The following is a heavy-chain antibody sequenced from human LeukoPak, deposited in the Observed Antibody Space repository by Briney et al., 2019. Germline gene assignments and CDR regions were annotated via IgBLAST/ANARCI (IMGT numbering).Heavy chain of an antibody. CDR2: INPNSGGT. CDR1: RYTFTGYY. CDR3: ARAKLDDCGGVCDQYFQH. Sequence: ASVKDSCMASRYTFTGYYMHGVRQAPGQGLEWMGWINPNSGGTNFAQKFQGRVTLTRDTSLNTAYIELSSLRSDDTAVYYCARAKLDDCGGVCDQYFQHWGQGTLVSVSS. D-gene: IGHD2-21*02. J-gene: IGHJ1*01. V-gene: IGHV1-2*02.